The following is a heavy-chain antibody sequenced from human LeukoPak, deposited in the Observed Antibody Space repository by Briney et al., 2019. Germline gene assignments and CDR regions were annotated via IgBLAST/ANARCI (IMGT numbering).Heavy chain of an antibody. CDR3: ANGIRYYFDN. Sequence: GGSLRLSCAASGFIFSNYAMSWVRQAPGKGPEWVSSISGSGGSIDYADSVKGRFTISRDNSKSTVYLQMNSLRAEDTAVYYCANGIRYYFDNWGQGTLVTVSS. V-gene: IGHV3-23*01. D-gene: IGHD1-1*01. J-gene: IGHJ4*02. CDR1: GFIFSNYA. CDR2: ISGSGGSI.